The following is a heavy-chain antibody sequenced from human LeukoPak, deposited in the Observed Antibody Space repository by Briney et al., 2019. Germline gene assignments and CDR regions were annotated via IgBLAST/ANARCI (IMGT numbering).Heavy chain of an antibody. Sequence: GASVKVSCKASGYTFANYGISWVRQAPGQGLEWMGWISGYNGNTNYAQKFQGRVTMTTDTSTSTAYMEVRSLRSDDTAVYYCARDGGSGLYYFDHWGQGTLVTVSS. J-gene: IGHJ4*02. CDR2: ISGYNGNT. V-gene: IGHV1-18*01. CDR1: GYTFANYG. CDR3: ARDGGSGLYYFDH. D-gene: IGHD6-19*01.